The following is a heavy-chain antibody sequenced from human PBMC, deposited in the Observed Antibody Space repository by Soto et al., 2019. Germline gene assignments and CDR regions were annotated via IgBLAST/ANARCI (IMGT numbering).Heavy chain of an antibody. D-gene: IGHD3-10*01. CDR1: GFTFSSYS. J-gene: IGHJ6*02. Sequence: EVQLVESGGGLVQPGGSLRLSCAASGFTFSSYSMNWVRQAPGKGLEWVSYISSSSSTIYYADSVKGRFTISRDNAKNSLYLQMNSLRDEDTAVYYCATPNPEKWGDYYYYGMDVWGQGTTVTVPS. CDR3: ATPNPEKWGDYYYYGMDV. CDR2: ISSSSSTI. V-gene: IGHV3-48*02.